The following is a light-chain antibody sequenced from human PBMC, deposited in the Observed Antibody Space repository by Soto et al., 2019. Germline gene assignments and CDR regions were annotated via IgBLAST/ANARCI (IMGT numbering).Light chain of an antibody. V-gene: IGKV1-5*01. J-gene: IGKJ1*01. CDR3: QQYNSYSWT. CDR2: DAS. Sequence: DIQMTQSPSTLSASVGDRVTLTCRASQSISSRLAWYQQKPGRAPKLLIYDASSLESGVPSRFSVSGSGTEFTLTISSLQPDDFATYYCQQYNSYSWTFGQGTTVAIK. CDR1: QSISSR.